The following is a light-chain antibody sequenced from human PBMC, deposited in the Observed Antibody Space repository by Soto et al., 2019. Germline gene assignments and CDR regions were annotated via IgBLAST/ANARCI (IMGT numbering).Light chain of an antibody. CDR1: SSDVGGYNY. CDR2: DVS. Sequence: QSVLTQPASVSGSPGQSITISCTGTSSDVGGYNYVSWYQQHPGKAPKLIIYDVSNRPSGVSNRFSGSKSCNTASLTISGLQAEDEADDYCSSYTSSSTVVFGGGTKVTVL. J-gene: IGLJ3*02. CDR3: SSYTSSSTVV. V-gene: IGLV2-14*03.